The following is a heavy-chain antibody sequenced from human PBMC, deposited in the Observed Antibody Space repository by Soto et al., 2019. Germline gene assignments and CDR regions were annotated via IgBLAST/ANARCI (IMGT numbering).Heavy chain of an antibody. D-gene: IGHD2-2*01. Sequence: GGSLRLSCAASGFTFSSYWMSWVRQAPGKGLEWVANIKQDGSEKYYVDSVKGRFTISRDNAKNSLYLQMNSLRAEDTAVYYCARDGVYCSSTSCYALQTNDYWGQGTLVTVSS. CDR3: ARDGVYCSSTSCYALQTNDY. J-gene: IGHJ4*02. CDR1: GFTFSSYW. V-gene: IGHV3-7*05. CDR2: IKQDGSEK.